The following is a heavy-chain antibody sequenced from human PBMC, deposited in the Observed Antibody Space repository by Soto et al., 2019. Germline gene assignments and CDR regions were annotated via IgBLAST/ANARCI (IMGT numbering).Heavy chain of an antibody. Sequence: GESLKISCKVSGYSFTTNWIAWVRQRPGKGLEWMGSIFPDDSDTRYSPSFQGQVTISVDKAVTTAYLQWSSLKASDSAMYYCARLIGSSSWFDLWGRGALVTVSS. CDR2: IFPDDSDT. D-gene: IGHD2-2*01. V-gene: IGHV5-51*01. J-gene: IGHJ5*02. CDR1: GYSFTTNW. CDR3: ARLIGSSSWFDL.